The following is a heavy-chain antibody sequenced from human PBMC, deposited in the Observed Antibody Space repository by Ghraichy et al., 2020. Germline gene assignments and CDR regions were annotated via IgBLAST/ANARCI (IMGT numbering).Heavy chain of an antibody. J-gene: IGHJ4*02. CDR1: GGSISSGDYY. CDR3: ARDRDGYNIDY. V-gene: IGHV4-30-4*01. Sequence: TLSLTCIVSGGSISSGDYYWSWIRQPPGKGLEWIGYIYYSGSTYYNPSLTSRVTISVDTSKNRFSLKLTSVTAADTAVYYCARDRDGYNIDYWGQGTLVTVSS. CDR2: IYYSGST. D-gene: IGHD5-24*01.